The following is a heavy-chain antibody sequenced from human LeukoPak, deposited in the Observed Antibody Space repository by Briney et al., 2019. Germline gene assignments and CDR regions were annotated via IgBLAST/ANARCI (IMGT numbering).Heavy chain of an antibody. D-gene: IGHD3-3*01. CDR2: INLDSGGT. Sequence: ASVKVSCKASGYTSTAYFIHWVRQAPGQGLEWMGRINLDSGGTYYTQKFQGRITMTRDTSISTAYVELNGLTSDDTAVYYCARARRITIFGVVIIFQADAFNIWGQGTMVTVSS. J-gene: IGHJ3*02. CDR1: GYTSTAYF. V-gene: IGHV1-2*06. CDR3: ARARRITIFGVVIIFQADAFNI.